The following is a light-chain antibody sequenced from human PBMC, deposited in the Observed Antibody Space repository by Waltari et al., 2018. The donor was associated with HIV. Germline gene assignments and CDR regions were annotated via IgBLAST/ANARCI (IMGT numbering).Light chain of an antibody. V-gene: IGLV1-47*01. CDR2: RND. J-gene: IGLJ3*02. CDR1: DSTVGHNF. CDR3: ASWDDRLSHWV. Sequence: QSVLTQPPSASKTPGQRVLMSCSGTDSTVGHNFFSWFQQVPGGAPKLVIYRNDRRPSGVPDRFSAAKSGSSASLAISGLQSDDEADYFCASWDDRLSHWVFGGGTKLTV.